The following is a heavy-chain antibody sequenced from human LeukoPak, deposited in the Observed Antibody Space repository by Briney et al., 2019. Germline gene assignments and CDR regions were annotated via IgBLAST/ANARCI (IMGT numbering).Heavy chain of an antibody. Sequence: ASVKVSCKASGYTFTGYYMHWVRQAPGQGLEWMGWINPNSGGTNYAQKFQGRVIMTRDTSISTAYMELSRLRSDDTAVYYCARRDYGDYVADFDYWGQGTLVTVSS. D-gene: IGHD4-17*01. J-gene: IGHJ4*02. CDR3: ARRDYGDYVADFDY. V-gene: IGHV1-2*02. CDR2: INPNSGGT. CDR1: GYTFTGYY.